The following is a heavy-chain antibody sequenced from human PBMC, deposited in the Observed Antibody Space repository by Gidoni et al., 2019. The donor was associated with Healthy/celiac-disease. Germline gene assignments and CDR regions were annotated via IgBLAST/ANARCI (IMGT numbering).Heavy chain of an antibody. CDR3: SRDLLDYSNSRSYFDF. J-gene: IGHJ4*02. Sequence: QVQLVESGGGVVQPGRSLRLSCAASGFTFSSYAMNWVRQAPGKGQEWVAVISYDGSNKYYADSVKGRFTISRDNSKNMLYLQINSLRPEDTAVYYCSRDLLDYSNSRSYFDFLGQGTLVTVSS. CDR1: GFTFSSYA. V-gene: IGHV3-30*01. D-gene: IGHD4-4*01. CDR2: ISYDGSNK.